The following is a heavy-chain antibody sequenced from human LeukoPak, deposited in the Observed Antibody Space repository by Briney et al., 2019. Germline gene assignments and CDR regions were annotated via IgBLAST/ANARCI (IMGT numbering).Heavy chain of an antibody. CDR1: GFTISTYG. V-gene: IGHV3-23*01. J-gene: IGHJ4*02. D-gene: IGHD3-10*01. CDR3: AKSVYHSGNY. Sequence: GGSLRLSCAASGFTISTYGMSWVRQAPGKGLEWVSSISGGTTYYADSVKGRFTNSRDNSKNTVSLQMNSLRAEDTAVYYCAKSVYHSGNYWGQGTLVTVSS. CDR2: ISGGTT.